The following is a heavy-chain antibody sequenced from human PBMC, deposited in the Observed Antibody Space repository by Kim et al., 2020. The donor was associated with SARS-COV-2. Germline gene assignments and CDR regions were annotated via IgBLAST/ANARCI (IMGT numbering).Heavy chain of an antibody. CDR3: ATSKGGPHSYAGTNFDY. CDR1: GYTFTSYA. Sequence: ASVKVSCKASGYTFTSYAMNWVRQAPGQGLEWMGWINTNTGNPTYAQGFTGRFVFSLDTSVSTAYLQISSLKAEDTAVYYCATSKGGPHSYAGTNFDYWGQGTLVTVSS. V-gene: IGHV7-4-1*02. D-gene: IGHD5-18*01. J-gene: IGHJ4*02. CDR2: INTNTGNP.